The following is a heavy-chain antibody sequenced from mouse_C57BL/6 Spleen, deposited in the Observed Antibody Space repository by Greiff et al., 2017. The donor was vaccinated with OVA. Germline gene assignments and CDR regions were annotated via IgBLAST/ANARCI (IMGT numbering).Heavy chain of an antibody. Sequence: EVQLQQSGPGLVKPSQSLSLTCSVTGYSITSGYYWNWIRQFPGNKLEWMGYISYDGSNNYNPSLKNRISITRDTSKNQFFLKLNSVTTEDTATYYCARGRYYGSSYDWYFDVWGTGTTVTVSS. CDR3: ARGRYYGSSYDWYFDV. CDR1: GYSITSGYY. D-gene: IGHD1-1*01. J-gene: IGHJ1*03. V-gene: IGHV3-6*01. CDR2: ISYDGSN.